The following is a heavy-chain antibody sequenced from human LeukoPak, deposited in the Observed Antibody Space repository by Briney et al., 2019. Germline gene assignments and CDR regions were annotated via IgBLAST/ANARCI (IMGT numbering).Heavy chain of an antibody. CDR1: GDSISSGNYY. J-gene: IGHJ4*02. V-gene: IGHV4-30-4*01. CDR2: IYYSGST. CDR3: AREFWSGSYSDK. D-gene: IGHD3-3*01. Sequence: SQTLSLTCTVSGDSISSGNYYWTWIRQPPGKGLEWIGYIYYSGSTFYNPSLKSRVTISVDTSKNEFSLKLSSVTAADTAVYYCAREFWSGSYSDKWGQGTLSPSPQ.